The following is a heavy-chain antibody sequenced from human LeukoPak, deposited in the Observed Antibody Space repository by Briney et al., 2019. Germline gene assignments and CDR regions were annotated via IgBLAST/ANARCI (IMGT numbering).Heavy chain of an antibody. J-gene: IGHJ6*03. V-gene: IGHV4-59*01. CDR1: GGSISSYY. CDR2: XYYTGST. Sequence: SETLSLTCTVSGGSISSYYWSWLRQPPGKGLEWLXXXYYTGSTNYXPSLXSRVTISLDTSKNQFSLKLRPVTAADTGWLYCARELYSNYXXYXXMDVWGKGTTVTVSS. CDR3: ARELYSNYXXYXXMDV. D-gene: IGHD4-11*01.